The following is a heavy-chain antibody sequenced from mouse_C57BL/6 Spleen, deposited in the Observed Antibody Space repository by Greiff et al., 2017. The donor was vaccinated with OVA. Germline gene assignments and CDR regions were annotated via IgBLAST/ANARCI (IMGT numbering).Heavy chain of an antibody. J-gene: IGHJ1*03. Sequence: EVQRVESGEGLVKPGGSLKLSCAASGFTFSSYAMSWVRQTPEKRLEWVAYISSGGDYIYYADTVKGRFTISRDNARNTLYLQMSSLKSEDTAMYYCTRESYGYCPNWYFDVWGTGTTVTVSS. V-gene: IGHV5-9-1*02. CDR3: TRESYGYCPNWYFDV. CDR1: GFTFSSYA. D-gene: IGHD2-2*01. CDR2: ISSGGDYI.